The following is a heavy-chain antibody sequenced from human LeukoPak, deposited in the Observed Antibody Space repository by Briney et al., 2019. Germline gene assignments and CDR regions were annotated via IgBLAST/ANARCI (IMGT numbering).Heavy chain of an antibody. CDR3: ARALGAYCSSTSCPYYYYYGMDV. D-gene: IGHD2-2*01. Sequence: TSETLSLPCAVYGGPFSGYYWSWIPQPPGKGLEWIGEINHSGRTKHNPPHKSRVTISVDTSKNQFSLKLSSVTAADTAVYYCARALGAYCSSTSCPYYYYYGMDVWGQGTTVTVSS. CDR2: INHSGRT. J-gene: IGHJ6*02. CDR1: GGPFSGYY. V-gene: IGHV4-34*01.